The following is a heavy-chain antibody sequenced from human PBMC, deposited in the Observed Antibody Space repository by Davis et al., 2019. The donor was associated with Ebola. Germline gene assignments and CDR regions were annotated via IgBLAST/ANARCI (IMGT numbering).Heavy chain of an antibody. V-gene: IGHV1-69*13. D-gene: IGHD3-22*01. CDR2: IIPIFGTA. CDR1: GYTFTSYA. Sequence: SVKVSCKASGYTFTSYAISWVRQAPGQGLEWMGGIIPIFGTANYAQKFQGRVTITADESTSTAYMELSSLRSEDTAVYYCARGSYYYDSSGYYDAFDIWGQGTMVTVSS. CDR3: ARGSYYYDSSGYYDAFDI. J-gene: IGHJ3*02.